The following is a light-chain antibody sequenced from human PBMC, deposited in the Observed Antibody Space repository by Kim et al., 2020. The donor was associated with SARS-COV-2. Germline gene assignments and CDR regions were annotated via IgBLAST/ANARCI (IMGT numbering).Light chain of an antibody. CDR1: SSNIGSNT. CDR3: AAWDASLNGVV. Sequence: ELTQPPSASGTPGQRVTISCSGSSSNIGSNTVNWYQQLPGTAPKLLIYRNNQRPSGVPDRFSGSKSGTSASLAISGLQSEDEADYYCAAWDASLNGVVFGGGTQLTVL. CDR2: RNN. V-gene: IGLV1-44*01. J-gene: IGLJ2*01.